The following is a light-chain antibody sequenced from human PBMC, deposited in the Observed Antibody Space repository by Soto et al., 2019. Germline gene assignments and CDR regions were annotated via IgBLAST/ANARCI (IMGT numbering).Light chain of an antibody. CDR1: QSVSSN. CDR2: GAS. J-gene: IGKJ4*01. Sequence: EIVMTQSPATLSVSPGERSTLSCRASQSVSSNLAWYQQKPGQAPRLLIYGASNRATGIPARFSGSGSGTDFTLTITSLEPEDFAVYYCQQRSNWPPHFGGGTKVDI. V-gene: IGKV3-11*01. CDR3: QQRSNWPPH.